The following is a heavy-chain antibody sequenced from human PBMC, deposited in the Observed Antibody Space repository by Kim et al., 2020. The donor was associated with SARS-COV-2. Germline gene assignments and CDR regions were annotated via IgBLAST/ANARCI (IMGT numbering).Heavy chain of an antibody. D-gene: IGHD6-6*01. Sequence: GSVYYTSSVQGRFTISRDKAKNTLYIKRNNLGGEDTAVYYCASRLDSWGQETLVTVSS. CDR3: ASRLDS. V-gene: IGHV3-21*01. CDR2: GSV. J-gene: IGHJ4*02.